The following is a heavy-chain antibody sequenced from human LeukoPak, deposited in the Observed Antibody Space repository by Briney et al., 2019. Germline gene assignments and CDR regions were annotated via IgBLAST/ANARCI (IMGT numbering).Heavy chain of an antibody. CDR3: AGINDYGDPTGAFDI. CDR2: ISYDGSNK. D-gene: IGHD4-17*01. Sequence: PGGSLRLSCAASGFTFRSTYGMHWVRQAPGKGLEWVAVISYDGSNKYYADSVKGRFTISRDNSKSTLYLQMNSLRAEDTAVYYCAGINDYGDPTGAFDIWGQGTMVTVSS. CDR1: GFTFRSTYG. V-gene: IGHV3-30*03. J-gene: IGHJ3*02.